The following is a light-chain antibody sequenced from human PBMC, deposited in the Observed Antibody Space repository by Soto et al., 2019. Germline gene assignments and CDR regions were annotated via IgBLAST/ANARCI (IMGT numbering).Light chain of an antibody. V-gene: IGKV3-15*01. CDR2: AAS. Sequence: EVVMTQSPVTLSVSPGERATLSCRASQSVSSSLAWYQQKPGQAPRLLIYAASTRATGIPARFSGSASGTDFTLFISRLEPEDCGVFYCQQNGRSPTFGPGTKVDIK. CDR3: QQNGRSPT. CDR1: QSVSSS. J-gene: IGKJ3*01.